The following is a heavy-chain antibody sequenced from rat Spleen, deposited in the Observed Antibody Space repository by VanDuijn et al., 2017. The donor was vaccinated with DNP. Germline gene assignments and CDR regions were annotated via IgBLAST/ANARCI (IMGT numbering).Heavy chain of an antibody. J-gene: IGHJ2*01. CDR1: GFTFSDHL. CDR3: AKDPEYYGFQGYFDY. CDR2: IDTDGDNS. Sequence: EVQLVESGGGLVQPGRSLKLSCVASGFTFSDHLMTWIRQTPEKGLEWVASIDTDGDNSYYLDSVKGRFTISRDNTENTVYLQMNSLRFDDTATYYCAKDPEYYGFQGYFDYWGQGVMVTVSS. D-gene: IGHD1-6*01. V-gene: IGHV5-58*01.